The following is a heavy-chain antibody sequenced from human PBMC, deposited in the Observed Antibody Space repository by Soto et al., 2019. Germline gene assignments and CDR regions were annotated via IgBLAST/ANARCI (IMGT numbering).Heavy chain of an antibody. V-gene: IGHV4-34*01. Sequence: QVQLQQWGAGLLKPSETLSLTCAVYGGSFSGYYWSWIRQPPGKGLEWIGEINHSGSTNYNPSLTSRCTMSVDTSKNQFSLKLSSVTAADTAVYYCARGSGVIAVAGSRWYFDLWGRGTLVTVSS. CDR3: ARGSGVIAVAGSRWYFDL. CDR2: INHSGST. J-gene: IGHJ2*01. D-gene: IGHD6-19*01. CDR1: GGSFSGYY.